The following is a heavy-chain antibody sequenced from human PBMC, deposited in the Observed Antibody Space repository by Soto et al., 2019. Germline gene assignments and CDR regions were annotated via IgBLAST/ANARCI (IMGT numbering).Heavy chain of an antibody. V-gene: IGHV4-61*01. CDR1: GGSVSSGSYY. CDR2: IYYSGST. CDR3: ASSIAAAGTCFDY. Sequence: KTSETLSLTCTVSGGSVSSGSYYWSWIRQPPGKGLEWIGYIYYSGSTNYNPSLKSRVTISVDTSKNQFSLKLSSVTAADTAVYYCASSIAAAGTCFDYWGQGTLVTVSS. D-gene: IGHD6-13*01. J-gene: IGHJ4*02.